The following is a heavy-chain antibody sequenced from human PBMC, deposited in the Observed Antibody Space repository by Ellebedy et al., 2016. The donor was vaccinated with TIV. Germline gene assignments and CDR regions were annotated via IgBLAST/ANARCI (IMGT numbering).Heavy chain of an antibody. D-gene: IGHD3-16*01. V-gene: IGHV3-23*01. J-gene: IGHJ5*02. CDR1: GFTFSNYA. Sequence: PGGSLRLSCAASGFTFSNYAMGWVRQAPGKGLVWVSFISDSSGGTYFTDSVEGRFTISRDDSKNTLYLQMNSLRAEDTAVYYCAKDDDVSVRIRFDPWGQGTLVTVSS. CDR3: AKDDDVSVRIRFDP. CDR2: ISDSSGGT.